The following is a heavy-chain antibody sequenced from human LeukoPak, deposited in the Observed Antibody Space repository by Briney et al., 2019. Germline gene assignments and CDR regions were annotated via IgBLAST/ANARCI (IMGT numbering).Heavy chain of an antibody. V-gene: IGHV1-2*02. CDR2: INPNSGGT. Sequence: ASVKVSCKASGYTFTGYYMHWVRQAPGQGLEWMGWINPNSGGTNYAQKFQGRVTMTRDTSISTAYMELSRLRSDDTAVYYCARDLRLYYYGSGSYDWGQGTLVTVSS. CDR3: ARDLRLYYYGSGSYD. CDR1: GYTFTGYY. J-gene: IGHJ4*02. D-gene: IGHD3-10*01.